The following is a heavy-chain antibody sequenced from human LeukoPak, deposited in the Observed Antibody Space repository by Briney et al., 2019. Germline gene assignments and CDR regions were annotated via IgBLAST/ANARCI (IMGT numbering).Heavy chain of an antibody. CDR3: ARGRIAARRGSRQNYYYYYMDV. V-gene: IGHV1-69*05. J-gene: IGHJ6*03. CDR2: IIPIFGTA. D-gene: IGHD6-6*01. CDR1: GGTFSSYA. Sequence: ASVKVSCKASGGTFSSYAISWVRQAPGQGLEWMGGIIPIFGTANYAQKFQGRVTITRNTSISTAYMELSSLRSEDTAVYYCARGRIAARRGSRQNYYYYYMDVWGKGTTVTVSS.